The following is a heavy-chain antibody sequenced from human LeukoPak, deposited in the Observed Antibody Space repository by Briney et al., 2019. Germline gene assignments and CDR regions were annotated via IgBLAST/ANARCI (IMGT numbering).Heavy chain of an antibody. CDR3: ARGSRDYYDSSGSENP. Sequence: ASVKVSCKASGGTFSSYAISWVRQAPGQRLEWMGRIIPILGIANYAQKFQGRVTITADKSTSTAYMELSSLRSEDTAVYYCARGSRDYYDSSGSENPWGQGTLVTVSS. CDR1: GGTFSSYA. D-gene: IGHD3-22*01. V-gene: IGHV1-69*04. J-gene: IGHJ5*02. CDR2: IIPILGIA.